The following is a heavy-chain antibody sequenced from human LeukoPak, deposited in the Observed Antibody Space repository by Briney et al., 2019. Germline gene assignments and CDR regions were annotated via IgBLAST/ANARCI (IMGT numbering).Heavy chain of an antibody. D-gene: IGHD6-13*01. Sequence: ESGPGLVKPSQTLSLTCTVSGGSISSGGYYWSWIRQHPGKGLEWIGYIYYSGGTYYNPSLKSRVTISVDTSKNQFSLRLSSVTAADTAVYYCARDHIAAAGYRHFDYWGQGTLVTVSS. CDR1: GGSISSGGYY. CDR3: ARDHIAAAGYRHFDY. CDR2: IYYSGGT. J-gene: IGHJ4*02. V-gene: IGHV4-31*03.